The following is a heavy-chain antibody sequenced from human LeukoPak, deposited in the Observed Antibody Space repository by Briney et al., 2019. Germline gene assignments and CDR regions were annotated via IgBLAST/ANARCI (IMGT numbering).Heavy chain of an antibody. CDR1: GGSISSYY. V-gene: IGHV4-59*01. D-gene: IGHD3-3*01. CDR3: ARVEWLRIDP. CDR2: IYYSGST. Sequence: SETLSLTCTVSGGSISSYYWSWIRQPPGKGLEWIGYIYYSGSTNYNPSLKSRVTIPVDTSKNQFSLKLSSVTAADTAVYYCARVEWLRIDPWGQGTLVTVSS. J-gene: IGHJ5*02.